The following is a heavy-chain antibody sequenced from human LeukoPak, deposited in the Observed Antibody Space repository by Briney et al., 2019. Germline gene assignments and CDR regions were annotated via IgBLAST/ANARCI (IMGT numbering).Heavy chain of an antibody. D-gene: IGHD6-25*01. J-gene: IGHJ4*02. CDR3: ARRQTYFDY. Sequence: SETLSLTCTVSGGSISSYYWSWIRQPPGKGLEWIGYIYTSGSTNYNPSLKSRVTISVDTSKNQFFLKLSSVTAADTAVYYCARRQTYFDYWGQGTLVTVSS. CDR2: IYTSGST. V-gene: IGHV4-4*09. CDR1: GGSISSYY.